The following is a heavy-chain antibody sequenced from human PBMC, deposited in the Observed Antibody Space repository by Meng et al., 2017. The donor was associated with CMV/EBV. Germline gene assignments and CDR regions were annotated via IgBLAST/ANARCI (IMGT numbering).Heavy chain of an antibody. CDR3: ARDVTIFGTRRGMDV. V-gene: IGHV4-59*01. CDR2: IYYSGST. CDR1: GGSISSYY. D-gene: IGHD3-3*01. Sequence: GSLRLSCTVSGGSISSYYWSWIRQPPGKGLEWIGYIYYSGSTNYNPSLKSRVTISVDTSKNQFSLKLSSVTAADTAVYSCARDVTIFGTRRGMDVWGQGTTVTVSS. J-gene: IGHJ6*02.